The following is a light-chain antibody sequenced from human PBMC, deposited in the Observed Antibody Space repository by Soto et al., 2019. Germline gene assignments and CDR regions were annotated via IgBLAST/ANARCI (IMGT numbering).Light chain of an antibody. CDR1: SSDVGGYDF. CDR2: DVT. CDR3: SSYTSSSTVV. Sequence: QSALTQPRSVSGSPGQSVTISCTGTSSDVGGYDFVSWYQQHPGKAPKLMIHDVTKRPSGISIRFSGSKSADTASLTISGLQAEDEADYYCSSYTSSSTVVFGGGTKLTVL. J-gene: IGLJ2*01. V-gene: IGLV2-14*03.